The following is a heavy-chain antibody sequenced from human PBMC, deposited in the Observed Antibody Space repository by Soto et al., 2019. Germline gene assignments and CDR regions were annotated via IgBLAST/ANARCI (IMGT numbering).Heavy chain of an antibody. D-gene: IGHD6-19*01. V-gene: IGHV3-30-3*01. CDR3: ARDGAVAGAYFDY. Sequence: GGSLRLSCAASGFTFSSYAMYWVRQAPGKGLEWVAVISYDGSNKYYADSVKGRFTISRDNSKNTLYLQMNSLRAEDTAVYYCARDGAVAGAYFDYWGQGTLVTVSS. CDR2: ISYDGSNK. J-gene: IGHJ4*02. CDR1: GFTFSSYA.